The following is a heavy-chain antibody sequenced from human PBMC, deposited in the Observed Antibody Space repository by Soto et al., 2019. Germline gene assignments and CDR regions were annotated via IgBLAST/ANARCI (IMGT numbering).Heavy chain of an antibody. CDR1: GGSISNYY. CDR3: ARDRGFRYFDL. CDR2: IHYSGST. J-gene: IGHJ2*01. V-gene: IGHV4-59*01. D-gene: IGHD1-26*01. Sequence: QVQLQESGPGLVKSSETLSLTCTVSGGSISNYYWSWIRQPPGKGLEWIGYIHYSGSTDYNPSLMRRVTIPVYTSNYQFSLKLNSVTTADAAVYFCARDRGFRYFDLWGRGTLVTVSS.